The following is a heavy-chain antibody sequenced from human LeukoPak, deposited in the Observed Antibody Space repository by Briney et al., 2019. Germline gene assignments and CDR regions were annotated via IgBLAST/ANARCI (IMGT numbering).Heavy chain of an antibody. Sequence: PSETLSLTCSVSGYSISSGYYWGWIRQSPAKGLEWIGIIYQSGSTHYNPSLKSRVTISVDTSKNQFSLQLSSVTAADTAVYYCARTAYYGSGSYYDYKSAFDIWGQGTMVTVSS. CDR1: GYSISSGYY. V-gene: IGHV4-38-2*02. CDR2: IYQSGST. CDR3: ARTAYYGSGSYYDYKSAFDI. D-gene: IGHD3-10*01. J-gene: IGHJ3*02.